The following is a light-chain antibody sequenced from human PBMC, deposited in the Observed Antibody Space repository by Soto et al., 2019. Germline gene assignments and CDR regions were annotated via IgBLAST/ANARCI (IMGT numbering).Light chain of an antibody. V-gene: IGKV3-20*01. CDR1: QSVSSY. CDR2: GAS. J-gene: IGKJ2*01. CDR3: QQYGSTPYT. Sequence: EIVLTQSPATLSLSPGDIATLSCRASQSVSSYLAWYQQKPGQAPRLVISGASTRATGIPDRFRGSGSGTDCTLTISRLEPEDVAVYYCQQYGSTPYTFGQGTKVDIK.